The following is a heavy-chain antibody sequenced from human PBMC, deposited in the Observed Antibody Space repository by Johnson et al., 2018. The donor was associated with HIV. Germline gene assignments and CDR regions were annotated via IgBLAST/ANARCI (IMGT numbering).Heavy chain of an antibody. Sequence: QVQLMESGGGVVQPGRSLRLSCAASGFTFSDYAMHWVRQDPGKGLEWVAVISYDGSNKYYPDSVKGRFTISRDNFKNTLYLQMDSLRAEDTAVYFCAREMVAAKDAFDIWGQGTMVTVSS. CDR3: AREMVAAKDAFDI. CDR1: GFTFSDYA. J-gene: IGHJ3*02. V-gene: IGHV3-30-3*01. CDR2: ISYDGSNK. D-gene: IGHD2-15*01.